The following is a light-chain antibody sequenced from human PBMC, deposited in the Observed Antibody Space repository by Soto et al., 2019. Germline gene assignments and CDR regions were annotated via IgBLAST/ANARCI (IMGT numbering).Light chain of an antibody. J-gene: IGLJ2*01. CDR1: KLGDKY. CDR3: QAWDSGVV. CDR2: QDS. V-gene: IGLV3-1*01. Sequence: SYELTQPPSVSVSPGQTASITCSGDKLGDKYACWYQQKPGQSPVLVIYQDSKRPSGIPDRFSGSNSGNTATLTISGTQAMDEADYYCQAWDSGVVFGGGTKVTVL.